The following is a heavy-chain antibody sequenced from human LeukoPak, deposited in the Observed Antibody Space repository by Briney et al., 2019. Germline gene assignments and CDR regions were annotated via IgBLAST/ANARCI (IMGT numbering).Heavy chain of an antibody. Sequence: SETLSLTCTVSGGSISSGSYYWSWIRQPAGKGLEWIGRIYTSGSTNYNPSLKSRVTISVDTSKNQFSLKLSSVTAADTAVYYCARITYYDFWCGYYTFDYWGQGTLVTVSS. D-gene: IGHD3-3*01. CDR2: IYTSGST. CDR3: ARITYYDFWCGYYTFDY. CDR1: GGSISSGSYY. V-gene: IGHV4-61*02. J-gene: IGHJ4*02.